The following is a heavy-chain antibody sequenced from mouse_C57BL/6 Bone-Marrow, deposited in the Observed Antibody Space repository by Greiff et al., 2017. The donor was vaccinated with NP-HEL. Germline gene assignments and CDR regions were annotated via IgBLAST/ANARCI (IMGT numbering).Heavy chain of an antibody. J-gene: IGHJ3*01. CDR2: IDPSDSYP. CDR3: ARGYYGSFFAY. D-gene: IGHD1-1*01. Sequence: VQLQQPGAELVKPGASVKLSCKASGYTFTSYWMQWVKQRPGQGLEWIGEIDPSDSYPNYNQKFKGKATLTVDTSSSTAYMQLSSLTSEDSAVYYCARGYYGSFFAYWGQGTLVTVSA. CDR1: GYTFTSYW. V-gene: IGHV1-50*01.